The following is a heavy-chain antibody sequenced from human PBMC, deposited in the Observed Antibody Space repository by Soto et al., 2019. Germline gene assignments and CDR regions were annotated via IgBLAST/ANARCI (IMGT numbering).Heavy chain of an antibody. V-gene: IGHV3-13*01. CDR2: IGTTGDA. Sequence: EVQLVESGGGLVQPGGSLRLSCAASGFTPSSYDIHWVRQVIGKGLEWVSAIGTTGDAYYSGSVKGRFTISRDNAKNSLSLQMNSLRVGDSAVYYCTRAAGSGSFAFDIWGQGTMVTVSS. D-gene: IGHD3-10*01. J-gene: IGHJ3*02. CDR1: GFTPSSYD. CDR3: TRAAGSGSFAFDI.